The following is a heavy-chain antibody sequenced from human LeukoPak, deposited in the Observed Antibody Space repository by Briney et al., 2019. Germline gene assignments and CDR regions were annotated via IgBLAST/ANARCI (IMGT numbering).Heavy chain of an antibody. D-gene: IGHD2-2*01. CDR3: ALGSSTSCYSPLDF. CDR1: GFTFSSYG. CDR2: ISYDGSNK. V-gene: IGHV3-30*03. J-gene: IGHJ4*02. Sequence: GGSLRLSCAASGFTFSSYGMHWVRQAPGKGLEWVAVISYDGSNKYYADSVKGRFTISRDNSKSTLYLQMNSLRADDTAIYYCALGSSTSCYSPLDFWGQGTLVTVSS.